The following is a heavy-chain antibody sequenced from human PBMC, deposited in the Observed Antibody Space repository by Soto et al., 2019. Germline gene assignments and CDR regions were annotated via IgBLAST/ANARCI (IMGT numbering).Heavy chain of an antibody. CDR2: IIAIPGTA. CDR3: ARSQGSSTSLAIYYYYYYGMDV. D-gene: IGHD2-2*01. CDR1: GGTVSSYA. V-gene: IGHV1-69*01. J-gene: IGHJ6*02. Sequence: QGQLVQSGAEVKKPGSSVKVSCKASGGTVSSYAISWVREAAGQGLEWRGGIIAIPGTANYAQNFQVRVTITADEYTSTAYMELSSMRSEDTAVYYCARSQGSSTSLAIYYYYYYGMDVWGQGTTVTVSS.